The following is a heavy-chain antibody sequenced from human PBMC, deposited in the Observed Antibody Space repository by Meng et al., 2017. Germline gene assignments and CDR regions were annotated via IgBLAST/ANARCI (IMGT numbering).Heavy chain of an antibody. CDR2: ISSSGSTI. CDR3: ARAERGYSYRGHLKSYYFDY. Sequence: GESLKISCAASGFTFSDYYMSWIRQAPGKGLEWVSYISSSGSTIYYADSVKGRFTTSRDNAKNSLYLQMDSLRAEDTAVYYCARAERGYSYRGHLKSYYFDYWGQGTLVTVSS. CDR1: GFTFSDYY. V-gene: IGHV3-11*04. D-gene: IGHD5-18*01. J-gene: IGHJ4*02.